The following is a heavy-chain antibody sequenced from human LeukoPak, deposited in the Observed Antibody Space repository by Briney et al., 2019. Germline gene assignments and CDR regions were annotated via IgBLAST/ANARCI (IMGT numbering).Heavy chain of an antibody. Sequence: ASVKVSCKVSGYTLTELSIHWVRQAPGKGLEWMGGFDPEDGETIYTQKFQGRVTMTEDTSTDTAYMELSSLRSEDTAVYYCATYLGYCSGGRCYTFDYWGHGTLVTVSS. V-gene: IGHV1-24*01. CDR2: FDPEDGET. J-gene: IGHJ4*01. CDR3: ATYLGYCSGGRCYTFDY. D-gene: IGHD2-15*01. CDR1: GYTLTELS.